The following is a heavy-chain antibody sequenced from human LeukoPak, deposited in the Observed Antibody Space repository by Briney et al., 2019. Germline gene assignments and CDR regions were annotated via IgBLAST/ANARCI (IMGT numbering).Heavy chain of an antibody. CDR2: ISWNSGSI. J-gene: IGHJ4*02. V-gene: IGHV3-9*01. D-gene: IGHD2-15*01. CDR1: GFTFDDYA. CDR3: AKGGGSFVLYY. Sequence: GGSLRLSCAASGFTFDDYAMHWVRQAPGKGLEWVSGISWNSGSIGYADSVKGRFTISRDNAKNSLYLQMNSLRAEDTALYYCAKGGGSFVLYYWGQGTLATVSS.